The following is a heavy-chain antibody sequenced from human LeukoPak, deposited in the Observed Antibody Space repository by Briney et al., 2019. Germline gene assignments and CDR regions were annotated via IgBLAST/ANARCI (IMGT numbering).Heavy chain of an antibody. Sequence: GGSLRLSCAASGFTFSSYAMSWVRQAPGKGVEWVSYISGSGGTTSYADSVKGRVTISRDSSKNTLYLQMNSLRAEDTAVYYCAKRDSSGSLPRLFDYWGQGTLVTVSS. J-gene: IGHJ4*02. CDR3: AKRDSSGSLPRLFDY. D-gene: IGHD6-19*01. CDR1: GFTFSSYA. CDR2: ISGSGGTT. V-gene: IGHV3-23*01.